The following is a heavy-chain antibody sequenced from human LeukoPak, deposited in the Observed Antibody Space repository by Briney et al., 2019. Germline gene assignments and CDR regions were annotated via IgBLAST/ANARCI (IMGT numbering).Heavy chain of an antibody. J-gene: IGHJ4*01. D-gene: IGHD1-26*01. CDR3: ARHALTKVGTTPYYFDY. V-gene: IGHV4-39*01. CDR2: IYHSGST. Sequence: SETLSLTCTVSGGSISSSGYYWGWIRQPPGKGLEWIGSIYHSGSTYCTPSLKSRVTISVDTSKNQFSLKLGSVTAADTAVYYCARHALTKVGTTPYYFDYWGHGTLVTVSS. CDR1: GGSISSSGYY.